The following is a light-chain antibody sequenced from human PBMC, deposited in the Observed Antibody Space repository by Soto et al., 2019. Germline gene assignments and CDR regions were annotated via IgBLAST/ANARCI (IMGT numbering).Light chain of an antibody. CDR2: HVS. CDR3: VQCTHWPWT. V-gene: IGKV2-30*01. Sequence: DAVMTQSPLSLSVTLGQPASISCRSSQGLVYSDGNTFLNWFHQRPGQSPGRLIYHVSNRDSRVPARFSGSGSGTYYTLTISGVEAEDVGIYYYVQCTHWPWTFGQGTKVEIK. CDR1: QGLVYSDGNTF. J-gene: IGKJ1*01.